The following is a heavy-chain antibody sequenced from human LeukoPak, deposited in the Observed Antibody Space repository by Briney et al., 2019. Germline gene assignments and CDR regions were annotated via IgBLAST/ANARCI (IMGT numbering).Heavy chain of an antibody. CDR2: IYPDDSET. Sequence: GESLKISCKASGYTFSDYWIGWVRHLPGKGLEWMTIIYPDDSETRYSPSLQGQVTISADKSINTAYLQWSSLKASDSGMYYCARLRGIAVAGNFFDYWGQGTLVTVSS. J-gene: IGHJ4*02. CDR3: ARLRGIAVAGNFFDY. D-gene: IGHD6-19*01. V-gene: IGHV5-51*01. CDR1: GYTFSDYW.